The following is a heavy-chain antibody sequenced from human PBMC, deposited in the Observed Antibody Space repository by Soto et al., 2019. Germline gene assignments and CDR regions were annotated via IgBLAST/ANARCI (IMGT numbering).Heavy chain of an antibody. CDR3: ARDRDCSGGSCLHAFDI. CDR2: INPSGGST. V-gene: IGHV1-46*03. D-gene: IGHD2-15*01. CDR1: GYTFTSYY. Sequence: ASVKVSCKASGYTFTSYYMHWVRQAPGQGLEWMGIINPSGGSTSYAQKFQGRATMTRDTSTSTVYMELSSLRSEDTAVYYCARDRDCSGGSCLHAFDIWGQGTMVTVSS. J-gene: IGHJ3*02.